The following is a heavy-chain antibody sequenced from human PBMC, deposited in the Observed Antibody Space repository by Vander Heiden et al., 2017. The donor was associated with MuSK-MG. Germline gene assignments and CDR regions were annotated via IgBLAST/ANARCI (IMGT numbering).Heavy chain of an antibody. CDR3: ASLYSSGWTGGWTYYGMDV. CDR2: ISSSSSYI. Sequence: EVQLEESGGGLVKPGGSLRLSCAASGFPFSSYSMNWVRQAPGKGLEWVSSISSSSSYIYYADSVKGRFTISRDNAKNSLYLQMNSLRAEDTAVYYCASLYSSGWTGGWTYYGMDVWGQGTTVTVSS. D-gene: IGHD6-19*01. CDR1: GFPFSSYS. V-gene: IGHV3-21*01. J-gene: IGHJ6*02.